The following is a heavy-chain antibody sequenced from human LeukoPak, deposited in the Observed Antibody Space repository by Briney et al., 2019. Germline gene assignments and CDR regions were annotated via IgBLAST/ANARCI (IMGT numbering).Heavy chain of an antibody. CDR1: GCSFTSYY. V-gene: IGHV1-46*01. CDR3: ARALTQAARSAFDI. J-gene: IGHJ3*02. D-gene: IGHD6-6*01. CDR2: INPSGGST. Sequence: ASVKVSCKAAGCSFTSYYMHWVRQAPGQGLEWMGIINPSGGSTSYAQKFQGRVTMTRDTSTSTVYMELSSLRSEDTAVYYCARALTQAARSAFDIWGPGTMVTVSS.